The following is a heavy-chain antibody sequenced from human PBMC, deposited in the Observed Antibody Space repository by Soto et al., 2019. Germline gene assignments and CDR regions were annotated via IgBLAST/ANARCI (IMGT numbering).Heavy chain of an antibody. CDR2: ISAYNGNT. V-gene: IGHV1-18*01. Sequence: GASVKVSCKASGYTFTSYGISWVRQAPGQGLEWMGWISAYNGNTNYAQKLQGRVTMTTDTSTSTAYMELRSLRSDDTAVYYCARGVPVRSDYYYYMDVWGKGTTVTVSS. CDR3: ARGVPVRSDYYYYMDV. J-gene: IGHJ6*03. CDR1: GYTFTSYG.